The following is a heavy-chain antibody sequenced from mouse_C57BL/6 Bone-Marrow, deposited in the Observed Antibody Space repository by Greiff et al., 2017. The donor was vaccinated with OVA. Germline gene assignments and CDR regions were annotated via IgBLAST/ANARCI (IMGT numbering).Heavy chain of an antibody. CDR3: TGPLLLRYYFDY. V-gene: IGHV6-3*01. CDR2: IRLKSDNYAT. D-gene: IGHD1-1*01. J-gene: IGHJ2*01. CDR1: GFTFSNYW. Sequence: EVKLVESGGGLVQPGGSMKLSCVASGFTFSNYWMNWVRQSPEKGLEWVAQIRLKSDNYATHYAESVKGRFTISRDYSKSSVYLQMNNLRAEDTGIYYFTGPLLLRYYFDYWGQGTTLTVSS.